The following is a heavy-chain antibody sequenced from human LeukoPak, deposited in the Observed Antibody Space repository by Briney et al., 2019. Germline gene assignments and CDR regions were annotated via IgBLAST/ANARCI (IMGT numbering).Heavy chain of an antibody. CDR3: AKISDFWSGYYDY. D-gene: IGHD3-3*01. Sequence: GGSLRLSCAASGFTFSSYAMSWVRQAPGKGLEWVSTISGSGSGTYDADSVKGRLTISRDNSKNTLYLQMNSLRAEDTAVYYCAKISDFWSGYYDYWGQGTLVTVSS. J-gene: IGHJ4*02. CDR1: GFTFSSYA. CDR2: ISGSGSGT. V-gene: IGHV3-23*01.